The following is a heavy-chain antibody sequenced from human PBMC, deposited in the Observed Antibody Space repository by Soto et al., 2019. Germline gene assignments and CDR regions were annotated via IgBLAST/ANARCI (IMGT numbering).Heavy chain of an antibody. J-gene: IGHJ4*01. V-gene: IGHV4-31*03. CDR3: ATQHSTSWSRALY. CDR1: GCSISSGGSY. CDR2: IYYSGDA. Sequence: QLQLQETGPGLVKPSQTLSLTCTVSGCSISSGGSYCSWILQHPGKGLELIGYIYYSGDAYYNPSLKSRVTMSVDTSKNQFSLKLSSVTAADTAVYYCATQHSTSWSRALYWGHRTLVTVSS. D-gene: IGHD6-13*01.